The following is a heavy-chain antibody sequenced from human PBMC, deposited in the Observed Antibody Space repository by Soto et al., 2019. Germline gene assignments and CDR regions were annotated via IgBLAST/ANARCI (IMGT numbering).Heavy chain of an antibody. Sequence: EVQLVESGGGLVQPGRSLRLSCAASGFTFDDYAMHWVRRFPGKGLECVSSITWNSNVIGYADSVKGLFTISRDNAKNSLYLQMNSLRPEDTAVYDCAQGGPDPFCSGGRCYFDYWGQGGLVTVSS. J-gene: IGHJ4*02. CDR2: ITWNSNVI. V-gene: IGHV3-9*01. CDR1: GFTFDDYA. D-gene: IGHD2-15*01. CDR3: AQGGPDPFCSGGRCYFDY.